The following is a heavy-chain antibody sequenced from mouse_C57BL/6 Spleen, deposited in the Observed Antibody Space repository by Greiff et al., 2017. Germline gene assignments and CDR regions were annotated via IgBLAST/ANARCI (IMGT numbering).Heavy chain of an antibody. CDR2: IDPSDSYT. CDR1: GYTFTSYW. V-gene: IGHV1-69*01. D-gene: IGHD2-12*01. CDR3: ASAYYSGGFAY. J-gene: IGHJ3*01. Sequence: QVQLQQPGAELVMPGASVKLSCKASGYTFTSYWMHWVKQRPGQGLEWIGEIDPSDSYTNYNQKFKGKSTLTVDKSSSTAYMQLSSLTSEDSAVYYGASAYYSGGFAYWGQGTLVTVSA.